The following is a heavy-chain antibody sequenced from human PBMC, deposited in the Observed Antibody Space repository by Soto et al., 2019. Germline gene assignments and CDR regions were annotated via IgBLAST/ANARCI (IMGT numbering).Heavy chain of an antibody. CDR1: GGTFSSYA. Sequence: SVKVSCKASGGTFSSYAISWVRQAPGQGLEWMGGIIPIFGTANYAQKFQGRVTIAADESTSTAYMELSSLRSEDTAVYYCARQTGGPNDQFDYWGQGTLVTVSS. J-gene: IGHJ4*02. CDR3: ARQTGGPNDQFDY. D-gene: IGHD2-2*01. V-gene: IGHV1-69*13. CDR2: IIPIFGTA.